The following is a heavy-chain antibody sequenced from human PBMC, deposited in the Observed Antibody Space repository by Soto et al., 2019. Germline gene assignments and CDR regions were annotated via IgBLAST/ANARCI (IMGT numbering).Heavy chain of an antibody. CDR1: GFTFSSYG. Sequence: QVQLVESGGGVVQPGRSLRLSCAASGFTFSSYGMHWVRQAPGKGLEWVAVIWYDGSNKYYADSVKGRFTISRDNSKNTLYLQMKSLRAEDTAVYYCARDLTPRSVYGMDVWGQGTTVTVSS. CDR2: IWYDGSNK. D-gene: IGHD6-19*01. J-gene: IGHJ6*02. V-gene: IGHV3-33*01. CDR3: ARDLTPRSVYGMDV.